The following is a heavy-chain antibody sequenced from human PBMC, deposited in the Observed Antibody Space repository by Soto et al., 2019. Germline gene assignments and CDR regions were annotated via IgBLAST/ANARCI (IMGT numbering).Heavy chain of an antibody. D-gene: IGHD1-7*01. CDR3: AKDRRAGGNYGFYSDF. CDR1: GFTFSSYG. J-gene: IGHJ4*02. CDR2: SSATGAGT. V-gene: IGHV3-23*01. Sequence: LRLSCAASGFTFSSYGMTWVRQAPGKGLEWVSFSSATGAGTYYADSVKGRFTISRDNSKNTLYLQMTSLRADDTAVYYCAKDRRAGGNYGFYSDFWGQGALVTVS.